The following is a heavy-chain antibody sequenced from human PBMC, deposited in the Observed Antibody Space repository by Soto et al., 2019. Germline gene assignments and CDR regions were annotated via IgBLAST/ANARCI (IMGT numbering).Heavy chain of an antibody. CDR3: ARGADCDSCIIRLNWFDP. V-gene: IGHV3-48*02. CDR2: ISSSSSTI. CDR1: GLTFSTYS. Sequence: EVQLVESGGGLVQPGGSLRLSCAASGLTFSTYSMNWVRQAPGKGLEWVSYISSSSSTIYYADSVKGRFTISRDNAKKSLYLQMNSLRDEDTAVYYCARGADCDSCIIRLNWFDPWGQGTLVTVSS. D-gene: IGHD3-22*01. J-gene: IGHJ5*02.